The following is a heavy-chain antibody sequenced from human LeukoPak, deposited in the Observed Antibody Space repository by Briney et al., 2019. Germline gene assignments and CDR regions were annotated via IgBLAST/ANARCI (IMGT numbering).Heavy chain of an antibody. J-gene: IGHJ5*02. D-gene: IGHD2-15*01. Sequence: PGGSLRLSCAASGFTFSSYAMSWVRQAPGKGLEWVSAISGSGGSTYYADSVKGRFTISRDNSKNTLYLQMNSLRAEDTAVYYCAKDKVVVVVAATTPFDPWGQGTLVTVSS. CDR1: GFTFSSYA. CDR3: AKDKVVVVVAATTPFDP. V-gene: IGHV3-23*01. CDR2: ISGSGGST.